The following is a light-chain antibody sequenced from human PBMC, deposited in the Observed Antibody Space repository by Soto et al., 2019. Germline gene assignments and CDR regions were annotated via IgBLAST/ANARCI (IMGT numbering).Light chain of an antibody. CDR3: MQALQTRWT. V-gene: IGKV2-28*01. J-gene: IGKJ1*01. Sequence: DIVMTQSPLSLPVTPGEPASISCRSSQSLLHSNGYNYLDWYLQKPGQSPQLLIYLGSNRASGVPDMFSCSGSGTDFTLKISRVEAEDVGVYYGMQALQTRWTFGQGTKVEIK. CDR2: LGS. CDR1: QSLLHSNGYNY.